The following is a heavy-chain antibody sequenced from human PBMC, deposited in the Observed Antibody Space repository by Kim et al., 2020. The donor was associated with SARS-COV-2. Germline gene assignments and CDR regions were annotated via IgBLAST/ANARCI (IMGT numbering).Heavy chain of an antibody. V-gene: IGHV3-74*01. Sequence: GGSLRLSCAASGFSISTYWMHWVRQAPGKGLVWVSRIKSDRSSTSYADSVKGRFTISRDNAKNTLYLQMNSLRAEDTAVYYCARDPDSRGYSDFDYWGQGTLVTVSS. D-gene: IGHD3-22*01. CDR2: IKSDRSST. CDR1: GFSISTYW. J-gene: IGHJ4*02. CDR3: ARDPDSRGYSDFDY.